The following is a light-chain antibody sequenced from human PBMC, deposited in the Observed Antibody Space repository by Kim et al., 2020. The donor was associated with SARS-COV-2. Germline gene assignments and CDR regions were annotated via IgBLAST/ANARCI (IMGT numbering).Light chain of an antibody. CDR1: QSSSSW. Sequence: SALSASGGDRVTSTCRARQSSSSWLAWYQQKPGKAPKLLIYKASTVESGVPSRFSGSASGTEFTLTISSLQPDDFATYYCQQYNTFGQGTKVDIK. CDR2: KAS. CDR3: QQYNT. J-gene: IGKJ1*01. V-gene: IGKV1-5*03.